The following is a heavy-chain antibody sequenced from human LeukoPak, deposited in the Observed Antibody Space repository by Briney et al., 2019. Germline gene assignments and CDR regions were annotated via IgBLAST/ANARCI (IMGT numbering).Heavy chain of an antibody. CDR3: ARLAAPKGYDSSGKIGHYYYYYGMDV. CDR1: GYSFTSYW. V-gene: IGHV5-51*01. J-gene: IGHJ6*02. Sequence: GESLKISCRGSGYSFTSYWIGWVRQMPGKGLEWMGIIYPGDSDTRYSPSFQGQVTIAADKSISTAYLQWSSLKASDTAMYYCARLAAPKGYDSSGKIGHYYYYYGMDVWGQGTTVTVSS. CDR2: IYPGDSDT. D-gene: IGHD3-22*01.